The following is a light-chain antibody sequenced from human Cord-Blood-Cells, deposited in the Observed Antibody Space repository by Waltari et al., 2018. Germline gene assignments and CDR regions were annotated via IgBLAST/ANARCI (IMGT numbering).Light chain of an antibody. CDR3: AAWDDSLSGVV. CDR1: SSNLGSNY. Sequence: QSVLTQPPSASGTPGQRVTISCSGSSSNLGSNYVYWYQQLPGTAPKLLIYRNNQRPSGVPDRFSGSKSGTSASLAINGLRSEDEADYYCAAWDDSLSGVVFGGGTKLTVL. CDR2: RNN. V-gene: IGLV1-47*01. J-gene: IGLJ2*01.